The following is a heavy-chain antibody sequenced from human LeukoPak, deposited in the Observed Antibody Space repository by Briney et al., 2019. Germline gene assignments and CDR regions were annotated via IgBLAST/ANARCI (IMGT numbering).Heavy chain of an antibody. CDR2: ISNRGTK. V-gene: IGHV3-11*01. Sequence: PGGSLRLSCAASGFFFSDYYMTWIRQAPGKGLEWLSYISNRGTKYYADSVKGRFTVSRGNAKNLLYLQMDSLRAEDTALYFCASRVRVTAMTPYDAFDVWGQGTPVTVSS. D-gene: IGHD2-21*02. CDR1: GFFFSDYY. J-gene: IGHJ3*01. CDR3: ASRVRVTAMTPYDAFDV.